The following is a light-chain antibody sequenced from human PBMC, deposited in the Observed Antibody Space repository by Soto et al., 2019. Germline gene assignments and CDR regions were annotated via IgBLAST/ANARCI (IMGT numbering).Light chain of an antibody. CDR2: SAS. Sequence: EIVLTQSPASLSVSPGERATLSCRASQSISANLAWYQQKPAQAPRLLIHSASTRATGIPARFSGSGFGREFTLTISSLQSEDFAVYFCQQYNDWPPSWTFGQGTKVDIK. V-gene: IGKV3-15*01. CDR3: QQYNDWPPSWT. J-gene: IGKJ1*01. CDR1: QSISAN.